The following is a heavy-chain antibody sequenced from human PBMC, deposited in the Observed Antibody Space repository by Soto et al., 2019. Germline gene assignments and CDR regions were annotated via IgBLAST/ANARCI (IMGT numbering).Heavy chain of an antibody. V-gene: IGHV6-1*01. J-gene: IGHJ6*02. Sequence: SQTLSLTCVISGDSVSSNSAAWNWIRQSPSRGLEWLGRTYYRSKWYNDYAVSVKSRITINPDTSKNQFSLQLNSVTPEDTAVYYCASTVVPAAIPYYYGMDVWGQGTTVTVSS. CDR2: TYYRSKWYN. CDR1: GDSVSSNSAA. D-gene: IGHD2-2*01. CDR3: ASTVVPAAIPYYYGMDV.